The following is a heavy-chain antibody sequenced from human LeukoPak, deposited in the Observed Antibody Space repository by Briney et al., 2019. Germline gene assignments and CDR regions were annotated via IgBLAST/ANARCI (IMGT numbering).Heavy chain of an antibody. Sequence: SETLSPTCTVSGDSIGSYYWSWIRQPPGKGLEWIGYIYYTGSTNYNPSLKSRATISVDTSKNQFSLKVSAVTAADTAVYYCARHRYGDVYYFDFWGQGTLVSVSS. J-gene: IGHJ4*02. V-gene: IGHV4-59*08. D-gene: IGHD3-16*01. CDR3: ARHRYGDVYYFDF. CDR2: IYYTGST. CDR1: GDSIGSYY.